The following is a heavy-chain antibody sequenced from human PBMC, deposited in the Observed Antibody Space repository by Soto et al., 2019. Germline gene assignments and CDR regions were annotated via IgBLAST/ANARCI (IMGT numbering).Heavy chain of an antibody. V-gene: IGHV3-30*18. CDR3: AKNRLRDGYPYYYYGMDV. D-gene: IGHD5-12*01. J-gene: IGHJ6*02. Sequence: GGSLRLSCAASGFTFSSYGMHWVRQAPGKGLEWVAVISYDGSNKYYADSVKGRFTISRDNSKNTLYLQMNSLRAEDTAVYYCAKNRLRDGYPYYYYGMDVWGQGTTVTVSS. CDR1: GFTFSSYG. CDR2: ISYDGSNK.